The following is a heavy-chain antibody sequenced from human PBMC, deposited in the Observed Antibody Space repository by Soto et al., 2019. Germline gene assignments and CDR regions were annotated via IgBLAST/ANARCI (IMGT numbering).Heavy chain of an antibody. V-gene: IGHV5-51*01. CDR3: ARHGSYIAARPPPIYYYYGMDV. Sequence: PGESLKISCKGSGYRFTSYGIGWVRQMPGKGLEWMGIIYPGDSDTRYSPSLQGQVTISADKSISTAYLQWSSLKASDTAMYYCARHGSYIAARPPPIYYYYGMDVWGQGTTVTVSS. CDR1: GYRFTSYG. D-gene: IGHD6-6*01. CDR2: IYPGDSDT. J-gene: IGHJ6*02.